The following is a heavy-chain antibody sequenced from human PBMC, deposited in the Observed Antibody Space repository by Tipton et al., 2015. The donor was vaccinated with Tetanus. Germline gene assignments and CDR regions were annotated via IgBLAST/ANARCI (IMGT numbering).Heavy chain of an antibody. J-gene: IGHJ4*02. CDR2: IYPGDSDT. Sequence: QLVQSGPEVKEAGESLRISCKASGYRFSSYWIAWVRQMPGKGLEWAGLIYPGDSDTKISPSFRGQVTFSVDKSITTAYLQWSSLRASDTAIYYCAKGDPGNFDSWGQGTQVIVSS. CDR3: AKGDPGNFDS. CDR1: GYRFSSYW. V-gene: IGHV5-51*01. D-gene: IGHD3-9*01.